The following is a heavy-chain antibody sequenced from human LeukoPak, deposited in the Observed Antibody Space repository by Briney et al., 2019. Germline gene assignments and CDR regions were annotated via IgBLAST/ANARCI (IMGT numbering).Heavy chain of an antibody. Sequence: SETLSLTCTVSGGSISSYYWSWIRQPAGKGLEWIGRIDTSGNTNYKPSLKSRVTMSVDTSKKQFSLKLSSVTAADTAVYYCARDLEYYDFWSGYYWGNWFDPWGQGTLVTVSS. CDR2: IDTSGNT. J-gene: IGHJ5*02. CDR1: GGSISSYY. V-gene: IGHV4-4*07. CDR3: ARDLEYYDFWSGYYWGNWFDP. D-gene: IGHD3-3*01.